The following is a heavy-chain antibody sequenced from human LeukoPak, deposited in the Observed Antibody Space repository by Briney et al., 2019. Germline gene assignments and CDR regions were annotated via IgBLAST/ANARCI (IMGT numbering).Heavy chain of an antibody. CDR2: ISAYNGNT. CDR1: GYTFTSYG. D-gene: IGHD4-17*01. Sequence: ASVTVSCKASGYTFTSYGISWVRQAPGQGLEWMGWISAYNGNTNYAQKLQGRVTMTTDTSTSTAYMELRSLRSDDTAVYYCARDGFRATVTTGHFDYWGQGTLVTVSS. J-gene: IGHJ4*02. V-gene: IGHV1-18*01. CDR3: ARDGFRATVTTGHFDY.